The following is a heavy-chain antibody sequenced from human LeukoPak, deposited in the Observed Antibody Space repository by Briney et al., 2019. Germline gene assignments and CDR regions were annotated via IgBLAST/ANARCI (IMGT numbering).Heavy chain of an antibody. Sequence: SETLSLTCAVYGGSFSGYYWSWIRQPPGKGLEWIGEINHSGSTNYNPSLKSRVTISVDTSKNQFSLKLSSVTAADTAVYYCARQPVGYCSSTSCNPYDYWGQGTLVTVSS. CDR3: ARQPVGYCSSTSCNPYDY. CDR2: INHSGST. D-gene: IGHD2-2*01. V-gene: IGHV4-34*01. J-gene: IGHJ4*02. CDR1: GGSFSGYY.